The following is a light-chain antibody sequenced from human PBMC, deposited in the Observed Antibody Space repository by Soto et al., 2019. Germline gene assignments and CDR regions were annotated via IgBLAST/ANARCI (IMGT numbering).Light chain of an antibody. Sequence: EIVFTQSSGTLSLSPGERATLSCRASQSVSSSYLAWYQQKPGQAPRLLIYGASNRATGVPDRFSGSGSGTVFTLTISSLQPNDFATYYCQQYSDSSGAFGQGTKVDI. J-gene: IGKJ1*01. V-gene: IGKV3-20*01. CDR2: GAS. CDR3: QQYSDSSGA. CDR1: QSVSSSY.